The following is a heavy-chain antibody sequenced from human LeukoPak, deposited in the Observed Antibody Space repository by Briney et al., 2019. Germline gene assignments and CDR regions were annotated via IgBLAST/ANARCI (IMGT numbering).Heavy chain of an antibody. CDR1: GGSFSGYY. Sequence: SETLSLTCAVYGGSFSGYYWSWIRQPPGKGLEWIGEINHSRSTNYNPSLKSRVTISVDTSKNQFSLKLSSVTAADTDVHYCARGRGIVVVPAASTRPFDYWGQGTLVTVSS. J-gene: IGHJ4*02. CDR3: ARGRGIVVVPAASTRPFDY. CDR2: INHSRST. D-gene: IGHD2-2*01. V-gene: IGHV4-34*01.